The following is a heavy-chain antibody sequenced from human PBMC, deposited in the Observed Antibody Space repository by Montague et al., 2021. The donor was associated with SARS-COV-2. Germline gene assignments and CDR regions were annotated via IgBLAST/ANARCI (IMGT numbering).Heavy chain of an antibody. Sequence: SETLSLTCAVYGGSFSGYYWSWIRQRPGKGLGWVGVRNHSESSNYNPSLKSRGTVSVDTSKNQFPLTLSSVTAAATAVYDCKREGYQLFWSDYYYYGMDVWGQGTTVTVSS. CDR2: RNHSESS. J-gene: IGHJ6*02. CDR1: GGSFSGYY. V-gene: IGHV4-34*01. D-gene: IGHD3/OR15-3a*01. CDR3: KREGYQLFWSDYYYYGMDV.